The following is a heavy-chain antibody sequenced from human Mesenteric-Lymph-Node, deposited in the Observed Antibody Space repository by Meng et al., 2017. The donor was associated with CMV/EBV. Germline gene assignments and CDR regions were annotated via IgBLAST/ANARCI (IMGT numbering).Heavy chain of an antibody. CDR3: ARDRPSIMTTNWFDP. Sequence: ASVKVSCKASGYTLTDHYLHWVRQAPGQGLEWMGWINPNSGGTNYARRFQGRVTMTRDTSISTAYMELRRLRYDDTAIYYCARDRPSIMTTNWFDPWGQGTLVTVSS. D-gene: IGHD6-6*01. CDR2: INPNSGGT. V-gene: IGHV1-2*02. CDR1: GYTLTDHY. J-gene: IGHJ5*02.